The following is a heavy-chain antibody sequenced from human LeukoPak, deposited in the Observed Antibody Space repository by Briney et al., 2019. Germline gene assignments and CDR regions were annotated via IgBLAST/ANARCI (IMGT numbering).Heavy chain of an antibody. Sequence: PGGSLRLSCAASGFTYTKHAMHWVRQAPGKGLEWVAVISYDGSNKKYADSVEGRFTISRDNAKNSLYLQMNSLRAEDTAVYYCARTAAKRIQLWHQTPKAFDYWGQGTLVTVSS. CDR3: ARTAAKRIQLWHQTPKAFDY. D-gene: IGHD5-18*01. CDR1: GFTYTKHA. V-gene: IGHV3-30*04. CDR2: ISYDGSNK. J-gene: IGHJ4*02.